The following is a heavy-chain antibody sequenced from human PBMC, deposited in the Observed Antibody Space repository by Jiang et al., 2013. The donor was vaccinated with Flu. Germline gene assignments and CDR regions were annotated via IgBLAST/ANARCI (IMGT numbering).Heavy chain of an antibody. CDR3: AGRRMSDFDS. Sequence: KPSETLSLTCSVSGGSISGSSYCWGWIRQPPGKGLEWIGTVYYSGGTYYNPSLKGRATISIDTTKNQLSLNLTSVIAADTAFYYCAGRRMSDFDSWGQGTLVSVSS. CDR2: VYYSGGT. V-gene: IGHV4-39*01. CDR1: GGSISGSSYC. D-gene: IGHD2-8*01. J-gene: IGHJ4*02.